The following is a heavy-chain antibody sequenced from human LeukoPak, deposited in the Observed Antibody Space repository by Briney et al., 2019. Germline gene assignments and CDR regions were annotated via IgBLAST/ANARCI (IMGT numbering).Heavy chain of an antibody. CDR2: IIPIFGTA. CDR3: ARVIRGVDYHYYYMDV. CDR1: GGTFSSYA. Sequence: SVKVSCKASGGTFSSYAISWVRQAPGQGLEWMGGIIPIFGTANYAQKFQGRVTITTDESTSTAYMELSSLRSEDTAVYYCARVIRGVDYHYYYMDVWGKGTTVTVSS. J-gene: IGHJ6*03. D-gene: IGHD3-10*01. V-gene: IGHV1-69*05.